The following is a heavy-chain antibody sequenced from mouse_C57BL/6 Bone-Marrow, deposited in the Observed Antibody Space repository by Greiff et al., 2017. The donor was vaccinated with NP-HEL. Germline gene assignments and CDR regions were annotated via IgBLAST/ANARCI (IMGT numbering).Heavy chain of an antibody. V-gene: IGHV5-9-1*02. Sequence: EVKLQESGEGLVKPGGSLKLSCAASGFTFSSYAMSWVRQTPEKRLEWVAYISSGGDYIYYADTVKGRFTISRDNARNTLYLQMSSLKSEDTAMYYCTRVPLYYDYDGFAYWGQGTLVTVSA. CDR3: TRVPLYYDYDGFAY. CDR2: ISSGGDYI. CDR1: GFTFSSYA. J-gene: IGHJ3*01. D-gene: IGHD2-4*01.